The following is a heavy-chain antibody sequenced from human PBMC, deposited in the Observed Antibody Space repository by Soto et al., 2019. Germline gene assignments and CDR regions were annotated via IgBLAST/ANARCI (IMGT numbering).Heavy chain of an antibody. CDR2: IIPIFGTT. Sequence: QVQLVQSGAEVKKPGSSVKVSCKASGGSFSNYAVNWVRQAPGQGLEWMAGIIPIFGTTNNAQKFQGRVTISADESTRAADMDLSSLRSADTAVYYCAIGTYSFGSIGYDGAFDIWGQGTVVSVSS. CDR3: AIGTYSFGSIGYDGAFDI. CDR1: GGSFSNYA. V-gene: IGHV1-69*01. J-gene: IGHJ3*02. D-gene: IGHD3-22*01.